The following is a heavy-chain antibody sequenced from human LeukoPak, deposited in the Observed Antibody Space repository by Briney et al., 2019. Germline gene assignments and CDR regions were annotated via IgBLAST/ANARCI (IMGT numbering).Heavy chain of an antibody. J-gene: IGHJ4*02. D-gene: IGHD5-24*01. Sequence: GASVKVSCRASGYTFTNYYMHWVRQAPGQGLEWMGIINPSGGSTTYAQKFQDRVTMTRDISTSTVYMELSSLRSEDTAVYYCARNRWLDCWGQGTLVTVPS. CDR2: INPSGGST. V-gene: IGHV1-46*01. CDR3: ARNRWLDC. CDR1: GYTFTNYY.